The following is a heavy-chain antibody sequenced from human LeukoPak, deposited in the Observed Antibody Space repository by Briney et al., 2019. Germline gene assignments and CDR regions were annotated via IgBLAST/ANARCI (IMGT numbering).Heavy chain of an antibody. CDR3: ASHWFGVSSSFDY. D-gene: IGHD3-10*01. V-gene: IGHV1-69*05. CDR2: IIPIFGTA. J-gene: IGHJ4*02. CDR1: GGTFSSYA. Sequence: ASVKVSCKASGGTFSSYAISWVRQAPGQGLEWMGGIIPIFGTANYAQEFQGRVTITTDESTSTAYMELSSLRSEDTAVYYCASHWFGVSSSFDYWGQGTLVTVSS.